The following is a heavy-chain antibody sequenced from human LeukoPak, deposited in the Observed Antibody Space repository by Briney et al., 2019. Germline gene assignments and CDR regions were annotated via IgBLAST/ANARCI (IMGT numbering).Heavy chain of an antibody. Sequence: PSETLSLTCTVSGGSISSYYWSWIRQPPGKGLEWIGYIYYSGSTNYNPSLKSRVTISVDTSKNQFSLKLSSVTAADTAVYYCASGSGGDYIDYWGQGTLVTVSS. D-gene: IGHD3-10*01. CDR2: IYYSGST. CDR1: GGSISSYY. V-gene: IGHV4-59*08. CDR3: ASGSGGDYIDY. J-gene: IGHJ4*02.